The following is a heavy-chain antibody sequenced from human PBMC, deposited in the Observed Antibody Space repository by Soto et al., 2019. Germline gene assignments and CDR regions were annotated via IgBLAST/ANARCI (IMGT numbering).Heavy chain of an antibody. CDR2: ISGSGSTT. CDR1: GFIFSNYA. D-gene: IGHD3-22*01. V-gene: IGHV3-23*01. CDR3: AKHSGDSSR. J-gene: IGHJ4*02. Sequence: EVQLLESGGDLVQPGGSLRLSCAASGFIFSNYAVSWVRQAPGKGLEWVSTISGSGSTTYYADSVKGRFTISRDNSKNKLDLQINSMRADDKAIYYCAKHSGDSSRGGQGPLVTVSS.